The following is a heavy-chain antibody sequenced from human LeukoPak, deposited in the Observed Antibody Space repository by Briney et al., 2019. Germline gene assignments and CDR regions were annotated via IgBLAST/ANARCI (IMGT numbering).Heavy chain of an antibody. D-gene: IGHD3-22*01. CDR3: GREWAVNF. CDR2: IKQDGSEK. Sequence: SGGSLRLSCAASGFTFSDYFMSWIRQAPGKGLECVAIIKQDGSEKYYVNSVKGRFTISRDNAKNSLYLQMNSLRVEDTAVYYCGREWAVNFWGQGTLVTVSS. J-gene: IGHJ4*02. V-gene: IGHV3-7*01. CDR1: GFTFSDYF.